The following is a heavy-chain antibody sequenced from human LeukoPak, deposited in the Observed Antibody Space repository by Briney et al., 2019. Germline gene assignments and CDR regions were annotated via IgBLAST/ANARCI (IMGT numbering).Heavy chain of an antibody. J-gene: IGHJ3*02. D-gene: IGHD4-17*01. V-gene: IGHV3-74*01. CDR1: GFTFTSYW. CDR3: ARPQHGDLYAFDI. Sequence: TGGSLRLSCAASGFTFTSYWMHWVRQAPGKGLVWVSRVDGDGSTTTYADSVKGRFTISRDNAKNTLYLQMNSLRAEDTAVYYCARPQHGDLYAFDIWGQGTMVTFSS. CDR2: VDGDGSTT.